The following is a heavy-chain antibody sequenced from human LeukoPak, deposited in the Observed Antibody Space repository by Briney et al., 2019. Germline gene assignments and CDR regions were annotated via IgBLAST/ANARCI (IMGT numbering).Heavy chain of an antibody. CDR3: VKDRTGTYTLDY. CDR2: FTTSSSVV. V-gene: IGHV3-21*01. CDR1: GFALRSYF. J-gene: IGHJ4*02. Sequence: GGSLRLSCAVSGFALRSYFMNWVRQAPGKGLGWVSSFTTSSSVVYSADSARGRFTISRDNANNSLFLQMIGLRAEDTAVYDCVKDRTGTYTLDYWGQGTLVTVSS. D-gene: IGHD3-10*01.